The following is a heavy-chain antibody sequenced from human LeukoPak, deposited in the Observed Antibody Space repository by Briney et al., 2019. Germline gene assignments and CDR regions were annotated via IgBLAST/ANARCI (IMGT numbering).Heavy chain of an antibody. J-gene: IGHJ6*03. V-gene: IGHV1-18*01. CDR2: ISGYNGNT. Sequence: ASVKVSCKASGYTFTRYAIGWVRQAPGQGLEWMGWISGYNGNTNYAQKFQGRVTMTTDTSTTTAYMELSSLRSEDTAVYYCARVVPAAIYYYYYYMDVWGKGTTVTVSS. D-gene: IGHD2-2*02. CDR3: ARVVPAAIYYYYYYMDV. CDR1: GYTFTRYA.